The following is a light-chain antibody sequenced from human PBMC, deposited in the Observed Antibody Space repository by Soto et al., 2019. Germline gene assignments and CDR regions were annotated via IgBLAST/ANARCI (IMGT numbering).Light chain of an antibody. CDR1: QSVIINY. CDR3: QQYGSSPWT. Sequence: ENVLTQSPGTLSLSPGERATLSCRASQSVIINYLAWYQQKPGQAPRLLIYGASSRATDIPDRFSGSGSGTDFTLTISRLEPEDFAVYYCQQYGSSPWTFGQGTKVEIK. V-gene: IGKV3-20*01. J-gene: IGKJ1*01. CDR2: GAS.